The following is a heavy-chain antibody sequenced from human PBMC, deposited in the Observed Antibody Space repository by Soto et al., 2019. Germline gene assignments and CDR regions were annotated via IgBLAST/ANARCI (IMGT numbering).Heavy chain of an antibody. CDR1: GFTFSNAW. J-gene: IGHJ6*02. CDR2: IKSKTDGGTT. Sequence: GGSLRLSCAASGFTFSNAWMSWVRQAPGKGLEWVGRIKSKTDGGTTDYAAPVKGRFTISRDDSNSTLYLQMDSLRGEDMAVYYCAKDSTVTTSLYFYYYGFDVWGQGTTVTVSS. CDR3: AKDSTVTTSLYFYYYGFDV. D-gene: IGHD4-17*01. V-gene: IGHV3-15*01.